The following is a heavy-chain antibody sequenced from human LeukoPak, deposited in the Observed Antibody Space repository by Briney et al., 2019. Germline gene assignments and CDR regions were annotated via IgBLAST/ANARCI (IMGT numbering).Heavy chain of an antibody. CDR2: INHSGST. J-gene: IGHJ4*02. Sequence: PSETLSLTCAVYGGSFSGYYWSWIRQLPGKGLEWIGEINHSGSTNYNPSLKSRATISVDTSKNQFSLKLSSVTAADTAVYYCARGQGSSGRFDYWGQGTLVTVSS. V-gene: IGHV4-34*01. CDR1: GGSFSGYY. D-gene: IGHD3-22*01. CDR3: ARGQGSSGRFDY.